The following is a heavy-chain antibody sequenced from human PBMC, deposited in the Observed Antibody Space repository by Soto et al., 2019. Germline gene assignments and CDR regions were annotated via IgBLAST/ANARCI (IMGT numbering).Heavy chain of an antibody. Sequence: XPVKVCCKASRYPFTRYTILLVRQSPGQRLEWMGWINGGKGNTKYSQKFQGRVTITRHTAANIANMELSSLRSEDTAVYYCELQPSDYYKYFDYWGQGILVIVSS. CDR1: RYPFTRYT. CDR2: INGGKGNT. V-gene: IGHV1-3*01. D-gene: IGHD1-26*01. J-gene: IGHJ4*02. CDR3: ELQPSDYYKYFDY.